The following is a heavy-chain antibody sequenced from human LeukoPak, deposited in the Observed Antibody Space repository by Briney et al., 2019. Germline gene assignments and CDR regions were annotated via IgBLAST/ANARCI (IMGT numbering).Heavy chain of an antibody. CDR3: ARVTNWFDP. CDR2: IYYSGST. CDR1: GGSISSHY. J-gene: IGHJ5*02. V-gene: IGHV4-59*11. Sequence: SETLSLTCTVSGGSISSHYWSWIRQPPGKGLEWIGYIYYSGSTNYNPSLKSRVTISVDTFKNQFSLKLSSVTAADTAVYYCARVTNWFDPWGQGTLVTVSS.